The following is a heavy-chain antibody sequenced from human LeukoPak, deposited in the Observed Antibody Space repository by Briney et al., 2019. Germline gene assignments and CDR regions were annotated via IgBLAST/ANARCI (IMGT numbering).Heavy chain of an antibody. Sequence: GGSLRLSCAASGFTFSSYSMNWVRQAPGKGLEWVSSITTSSTYIYYADSVKGRFTISRDNAKNSLYLQMDSLRAEDTAVYYCARDPYSGSYGDYYYYYMDVWGKGTTVTISS. CDR1: GFTFSSYS. CDR3: ARDPYSGSYGDYYYYYMDV. D-gene: IGHD1-26*01. J-gene: IGHJ6*03. V-gene: IGHV3-21*01. CDR2: ITTSSTYI.